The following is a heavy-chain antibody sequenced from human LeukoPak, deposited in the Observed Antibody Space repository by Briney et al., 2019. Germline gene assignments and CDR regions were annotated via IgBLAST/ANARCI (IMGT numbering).Heavy chain of an antibody. J-gene: IGHJ2*01. Sequence: SETLSLTCTVSGCSMSSYYWSWIRQPPGKGLEWIRYIYYSGSTNYNPSLKSRVTISVDASKNQFSLKLSSVTAADTAVYYCARDRDYYGSEWYFDLWGRGTLVTVSS. V-gene: IGHV4-59*01. CDR1: GCSMSSYY. CDR2: IYYSGST. CDR3: ARDRDYYGSEWYFDL. D-gene: IGHD3-10*01.